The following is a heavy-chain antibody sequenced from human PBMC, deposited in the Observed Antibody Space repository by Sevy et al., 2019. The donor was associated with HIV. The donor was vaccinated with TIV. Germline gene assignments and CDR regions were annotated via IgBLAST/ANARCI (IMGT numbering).Heavy chain of an antibody. CDR3: ARDPIRGRRVYYFDY. Sequence: GESLKISCAASGFTFSSYAMHWVRQAPGKGLEWVAVISYDGSNKYYADSVKGRFTISRDNSKNTLYLQMNSLRAEDTAVYYCARDPIRGRRVYYFDYWGQGTLVTVSS. D-gene: IGHD3-10*01. J-gene: IGHJ4*02. CDR1: GFTFSSYA. CDR2: ISYDGSNK. V-gene: IGHV3-30-3*01.